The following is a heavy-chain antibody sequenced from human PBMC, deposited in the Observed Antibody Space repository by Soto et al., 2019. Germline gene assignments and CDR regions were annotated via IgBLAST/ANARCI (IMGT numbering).Heavy chain of an antibody. V-gene: IGHV4-30-2*01. CDR3: ARGGSRRRFLEWLSLGYGMDV. J-gene: IGHJ6*02. Sequence: PSETLSLTCAVSGGSISSGGYSWSWVRQPPGKGLEWIGYIYHSGSTYYNPSLKSRVTISVDRSKNQFSLKLSSVTAADTAVYYCARGGSRRRFLEWLSLGYGMDVWGQGTTVTVSS. CDR2: IYHSGST. D-gene: IGHD3-3*01. CDR1: GGSISSGGYS.